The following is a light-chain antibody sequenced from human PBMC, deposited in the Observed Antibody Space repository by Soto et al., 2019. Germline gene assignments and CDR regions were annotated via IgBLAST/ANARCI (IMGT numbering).Light chain of an antibody. CDR2: GTS. CDR3: QQYTKWPLFT. V-gene: IGKV3-15*01. CDR1: QSVSSN. J-gene: IGKJ3*01. Sequence: EIVMTQSPATLYVSPGERATLSCRASQSVSSNFAWYQQRRGQAPRLLIYGTSTRATGIQDRFSGSGSGTESTLTISSLQSEDFAVYYCQQYTKWPLFTFGPGTRVD.